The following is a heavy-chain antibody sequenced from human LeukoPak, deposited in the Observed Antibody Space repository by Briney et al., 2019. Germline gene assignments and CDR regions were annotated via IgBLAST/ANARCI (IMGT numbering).Heavy chain of an antibody. CDR2: MRYDGSNK. CDR1: GFTFSSYG. CDR3: AKDGVLKVDTAIL. D-gene: IGHD5-18*01. J-gene: IGHJ4*02. Sequence: GWSLRLSCLASGFTFSSYGMHWVRQAPGKGLEGVAFMRYDGSNKYYADSVKGRFTISRDNSKNTLYLQMNSLRAEDTAVYYCAKDGVLKVDTAILWGQGTLVTVSS. V-gene: IGHV3-30*02.